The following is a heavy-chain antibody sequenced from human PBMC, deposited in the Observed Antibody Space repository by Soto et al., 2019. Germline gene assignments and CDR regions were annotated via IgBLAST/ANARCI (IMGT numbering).Heavy chain of an antibody. CDR2: INPNSGGT. CDR3: ARGVGYIVVVVAATQYYGMDV. J-gene: IGHJ6*02. V-gene: IGHV1-2*02. Sequence: ASVKVSCKASGYTFTGYYIHWVRQAPGQGLEWMGWINPNSGGTNYAQKFQGRATMTRDTSISTAYMELSRLRSDDTAVYYCARGVGYIVVVVAATQYYGMDVWGQGTTVTVSS. D-gene: IGHD2-15*01. CDR1: GYTFTGYY.